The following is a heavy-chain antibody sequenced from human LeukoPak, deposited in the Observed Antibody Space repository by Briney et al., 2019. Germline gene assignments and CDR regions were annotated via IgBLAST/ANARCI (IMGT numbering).Heavy chain of an antibody. D-gene: IGHD1-26*01. Sequence: GGSLRPSCAASGFTFSSYAMSWVRQAPGKGLEWVSAISGSGGSTYYADSVKGRFTISRDNSKNTLYLQMNSLRAEDTAVYYCAKLVLGLLTGWFDPWGQGTLVTVSS. CDR1: GFTFSSYA. V-gene: IGHV3-23*01. CDR3: AKLVLGLLTGWFDP. J-gene: IGHJ5*02. CDR2: ISGSGGST.